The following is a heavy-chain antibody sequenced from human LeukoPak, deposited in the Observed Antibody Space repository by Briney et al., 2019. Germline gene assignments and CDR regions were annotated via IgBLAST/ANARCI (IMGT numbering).Heavy chain of an antibody. CDR1: GFTFSSYS. CDR2: ISSSSSYI. Sequence: GGSLRLSCAASGFTFSSYSMNWVRQAPAKGLEWVSSISSSSSYIYYADSVKGRFTISRDNAKNSLYLQMNSLRAEDTAVYYCAREVGVVGTAMAEWDWFDPWGQGTLVTVSS. J-gene: IGHJ5*02. D-gene: IGHD5-18*01. CDR3: AREVGVVGTAMAEWDWFDP. V-gene: IGHV3-21*01.